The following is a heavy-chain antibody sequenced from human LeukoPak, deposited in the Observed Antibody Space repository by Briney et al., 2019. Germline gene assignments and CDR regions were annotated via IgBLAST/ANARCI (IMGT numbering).Heavy chain of an antibody. J-gene: IGHJ3*01. V-gene: IGHV3-23*01. CDR3: AKDLALAGTGGGFDV. D-gene: IGHD6-19*01. CDR2: ISGGGDKA. Sequence: GGSLRLSCAASGFTFTTYAINWVRQAPGKGLEWVSGISGGGDKAYYADSVNGRFTISRDNSKNTVSLQMSSLRAEDTALYYCAKDLALAGTGGGFDVWGQGTRVALSS. CDR1: GFTFTTYA.